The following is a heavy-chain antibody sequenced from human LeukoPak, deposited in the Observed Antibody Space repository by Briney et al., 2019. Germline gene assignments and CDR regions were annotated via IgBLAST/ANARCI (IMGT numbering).Heavy chain of an antibody. Sequence: ASVKVSCRASGYTFTSYAMNWVRQAPGQGLEWMGWINTNTGNPTYAQGFTGRFVFSLDTSVSTAYLQISSLKAEDTAVYYCARVADYYYYYYMDVWGKGTTVTVSS. V-gene: IGHV7-4-1*02. CDR3: ARVADYYYYYYMDV. CDR1: GYTFTSYA. D-gene: IGHD6-19*01. CDR2: INTNTGNP. J-gene: IGHJ6*03.